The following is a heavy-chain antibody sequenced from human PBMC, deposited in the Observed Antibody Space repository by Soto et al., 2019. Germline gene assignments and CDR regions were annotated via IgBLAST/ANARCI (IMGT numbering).Heavy chain of an antibody. CDR3: ARSSRPIYGSGSYTPARGWFDP. CDR1: AYTFTGYY. D-gene: IGHD3-10*01. V-gene: IGHV1-2*04. J-gene: IGHJ5*02. Sequence: ASVNVSCKASAYTFTGYYMHWVLQAPGQGLEWMGWINPNSGGTNYAQKFQGWVTMTRDTSISTAYMELSRLRSDDTAVYYCARSSRPIYGSGSYTPARGWFDPWGQGTLVIVSS. CDR2: INPNSGGT.